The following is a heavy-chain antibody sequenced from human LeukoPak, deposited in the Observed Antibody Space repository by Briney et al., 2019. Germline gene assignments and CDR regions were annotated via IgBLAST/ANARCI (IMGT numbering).Heavy chain of an antibody. J-gene: IGHJ4*02. Sequence: GASVKVSCTASGYNFISSGVTWVRQAPGQGLEWMGWISPYNGNTNFAQKLQGRVTMTTDTPTSTAYMELRSLRSDDTAVYYCARDYKGGADYFDYWGQGTLVTVSS. CDR1: GYNFISSG. CDR2: ISPYNGNT. V-gene: IGHV1-18*04. D-gene: IGHD3-16*01. CDR3: ARDYKGGADYFDY.